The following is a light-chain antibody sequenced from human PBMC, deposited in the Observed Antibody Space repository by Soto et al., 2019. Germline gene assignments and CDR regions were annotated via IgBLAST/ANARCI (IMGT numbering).Light chain of an antibody. J-gene: IGKJ3*01. V-gene: IGKV1-16*02. CDR2: AAS. CDR1: QDISNN. CDR3: LQYDVYPFT. Sequence: DIEMTQSPSSLSASVGDRVTITCRASQDISNNLAWFQQKPGKAPKSLIYAASNLQSGVPSKFSGSGSGTDFTLTISSLQPEDFATYCCLQYDVYPFTFGPGTRVEIK.